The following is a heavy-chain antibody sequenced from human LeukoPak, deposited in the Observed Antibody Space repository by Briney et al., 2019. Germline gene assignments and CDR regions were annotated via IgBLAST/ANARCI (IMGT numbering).Heavy chain of an antibody. V-gene: IGHV4-30-2*01. CDR3: ARAPFPLSEFDY. J-gene: IGHJ4*02. Sequence: PSETLSLTCAVSGGSISSGGYSWSWIRQPPGKGLEWIGYIYHSGSTYYNPSLKSRVTISVDRSKNQFSLKLSSVTAADTAVYYCARAPFPLSEFDYWGQGTLVTVSS. CDR2: IYHSGST. CDR1: GGSISSGGYS.